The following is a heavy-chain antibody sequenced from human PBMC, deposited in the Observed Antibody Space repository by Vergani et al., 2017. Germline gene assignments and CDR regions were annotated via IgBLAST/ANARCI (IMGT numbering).Heavy chain of an antibody. CDR2: IYHSGTT. CDR3: AKVGRSEVAGTFGAFDI. D-gene: IGHD6-19*01. CDR1: NYSISRGYF. J-gene: IGHJ3*02. V-gene: IGHV4-38-2*02. Sequence: QVHLQESGPGLVKPSETLSLSCSVSNYSISRGYFWGWIRQPPGKGLEWIATIYHSGTTYFNPSLKSRVSMSVDTSRNQFSLNLRSVTAADTAVYYCAKVGRSEVAGTFGAFDIWGQGTMVTVSS.